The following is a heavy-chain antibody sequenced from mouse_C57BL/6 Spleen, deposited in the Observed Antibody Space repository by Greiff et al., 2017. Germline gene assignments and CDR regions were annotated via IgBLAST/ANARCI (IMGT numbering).Heavy chain of an antibody. Sequence: EVKLVESGEGLVKPGGSLKLSCAASGFTFSSYAMSWVRQTPEKRLEWVAYISSGGDYIYYADTVKGRFTISRDNARNTLYLQMSSLKSEDTAMYYCTRADYYGSRSMDYWGQGTSVTVSS. CDR3: TRADYYGSRSMDY. V-gene: IGHV5-9-1*02. J-gene: IGHJ4*01. CDR2: ISSGGDYI. CDR1: GFTFSSYA. D-gene: IGHD1-1*01.